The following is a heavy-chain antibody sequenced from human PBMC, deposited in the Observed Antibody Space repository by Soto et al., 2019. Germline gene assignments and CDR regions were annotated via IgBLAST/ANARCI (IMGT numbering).Heavy chain of an antibody. Sequence: QVQLVQSGAEVKKPGSSVKVSCKASGGIFTRYDIMGVRQAPGQGLEWMGAIIPIFGTTNYAQKFQGRVTITPDASTSTAYMELTSLRSEDTAIYYCAINEGRDVSNFDYWGQGTLVTVSS. CDR1: GGIFTRYD. J-gene: IGHJ4*02. D-gene: IGHD2-15*01. CDR3: AINEGRDVSNFDY. CDR2: IIPIFGTT. V-gene: IGHV1-69*01.